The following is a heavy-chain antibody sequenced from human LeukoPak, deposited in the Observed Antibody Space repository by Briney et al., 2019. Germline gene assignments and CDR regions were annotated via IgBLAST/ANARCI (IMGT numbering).Heavy chain of an antibody. CDR2: IYPGDSDT. D-gene: IGHD6-13*01. CDR3: ARRYSSSWEGFWFDP. Sequence: GESLKISCKGSGYSFTSYWIGWVRQMPGKGLEWMGIIYPGDSDTRYSPSFQGQVTISADKSISTAYLQWSSLKASDTAMYYCARRYSSSWEGFWFDPWGQGTLVTVSS. V-gene: IGHV5-51*01. J-gene: IGHJ5*02. CDR1: GYSFTSYW.